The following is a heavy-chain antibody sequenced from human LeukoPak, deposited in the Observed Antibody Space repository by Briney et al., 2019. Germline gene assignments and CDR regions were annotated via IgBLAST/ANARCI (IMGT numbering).Heavy chain of an antibody. V-gene: IGHV1-2*02. D-gene: IGHD2-15*01. CDR1: GYTFTDYY. CDR2: INPNNGGT. CDR3: ARDRLRLGYERTNWFDP. J-gene: IGHJ5*02. Sequence: GASVKVSCKASGYTFTDYYMHWVRQAPGQGLEWMGWINPNNGGTNYGQKFQGRVTMTRDTSISTAYMELSRLRSEDTAVYYCARDRLRLGYERTNWFDPWGQGTLVTVSS.